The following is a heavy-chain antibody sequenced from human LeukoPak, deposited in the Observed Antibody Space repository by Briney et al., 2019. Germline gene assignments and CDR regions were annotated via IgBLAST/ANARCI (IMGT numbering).Heavy chain of an antibody. V-gene: IGHV4-59*01. CDR2: IYYSGST. CDR3: ASLGYCSSTSCFDY. Sequence: SETLSLTCTVSGGPISSYYWSWIRQPPGKGLEWIGYIYYSGSTNYNPSLKSRVTISVDTSKNQFSLKLSSVTAADTAVYYCASLGYCSSTSCFDYWGQGTLVTVSS. D-gene: IGHD2-2*01. CDR1: GGPISSYY. J-gene: IGHJ4*02.